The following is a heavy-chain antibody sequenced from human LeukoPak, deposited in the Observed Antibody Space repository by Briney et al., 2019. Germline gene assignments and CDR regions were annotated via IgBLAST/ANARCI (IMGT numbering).Heavy chain of an antibody. D-gene: IGHD6-19*01. CDR1: GYTFTSYY. CDR3: ARDREQWLPHYYFDY. V-gene: IGHV1-46*01. Sequence: GASVKVSCKASGYTFTSYYIHWVRQAPGQGLEWMGIINPSGGSTSYAQKFQGRVTMTRDTSTSTVYMELSSLRSEDTAVCYCARDREQWLPHYYFDYWGQGTLVTVSS. CDR2: INPSGGST. J-gene: IGHJ4*02.